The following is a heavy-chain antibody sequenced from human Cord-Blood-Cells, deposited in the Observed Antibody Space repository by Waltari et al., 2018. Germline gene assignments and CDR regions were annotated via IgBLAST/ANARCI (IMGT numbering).Heavy chain of an antibody. J-gene: IGHJ4*02. CDR3: ASKGPSGSYYGAFDY. CDR2: IYHSGST. CDR1: GYSISSGYY. Sequence: QVQLQESGPGLVKPSETLSLTCTVSGYSISSGYYWGWIRQPPGKGLEWIGSIYHSGSTYYNPSLKSRVTISVDTSKNQFSLKLSSVTAADTAVYYCASKGPSGSYYGAFDYWGQGTLVTVPS. D-gene: IGHD1-26*01. V-gene: IGHV4-38-2*02.